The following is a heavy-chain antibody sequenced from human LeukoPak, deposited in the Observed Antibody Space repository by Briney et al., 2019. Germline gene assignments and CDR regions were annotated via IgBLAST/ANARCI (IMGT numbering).Heavy chain of an antibody. V-gene: IGHV3-23*01. J-gene: IGHJ4*02. CDR1: GFTFSNYA. D-gene: IGHD3-10*01. CDR3: AKELLWFGESQYYFDY. CDR2: ITGSGGNR. Sequence: GGSLRLSCAGSGFTFSNYAMIWVRQAPGKGLEWVSAITGSGGNRFYAGSVKGRFTISRDNSKNTLYLQMNSLRAEDTAVYYCAKELLWFGESQYYFDYWGQGTLVTVSS.